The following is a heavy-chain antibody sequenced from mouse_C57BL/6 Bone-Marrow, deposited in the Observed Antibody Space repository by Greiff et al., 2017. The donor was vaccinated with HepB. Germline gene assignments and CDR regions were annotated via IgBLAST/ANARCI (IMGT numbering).Heavy chain of an antibody. V-gene: IGHV5-6*01. CDR2: ISSGGSYT. Sequence: EVQLVESGGDLVKPGGSLKLSCAASGFTFSSYGMSWVRQTPDKRLEWVATISSGGSYTYYPDSVKGRFTISRDNAKNTLYLQMSSLKSEDTAMYYCARHWVTTWGFYAMDYWGQGTSVTVSS. D-gene: IGHD2-2*01. CDR1: GFTFSSYG. CDR3: ARHWVTTWGFYAMDY. J-gene: IGHJ4*01.